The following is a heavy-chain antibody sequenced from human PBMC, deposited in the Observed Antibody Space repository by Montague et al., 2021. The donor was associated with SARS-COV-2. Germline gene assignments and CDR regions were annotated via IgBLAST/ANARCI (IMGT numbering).Heavy chain of an antibody. CDR3: ARDDYDILTGPFDY. CDR1: GFTVNGYA. D-gene: IGHD3-9*01. V-gene: IGHV3-30*04. CDR2: IPDDGSKK. Sequence: SLRLSCAASGFTVNGYAMHRRRQAPRKGELWLAAIPDDGSKKDYADSVKGRFTISRDNSKNTLYVQMNSLRAEDTAVYYCARDDYDILTGPFDYWGQGTLVTVSS. J-gene: IGHJ4*02.